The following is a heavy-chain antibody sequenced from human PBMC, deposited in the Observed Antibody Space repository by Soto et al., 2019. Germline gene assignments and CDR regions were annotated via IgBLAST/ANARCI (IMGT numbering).Heavy chain of an antibody. CDR1: GGSISSGNYY. D-gene: IGHD2-15*01. Sequence: LSLTCTVSGGSISSGNYYWSWIRQPPGKGLEWIGFISYSGSTYYSTSLKSRVTISVDTSKSQFSLNLSFVTAADTSVYYCATMGTPATGLYFFDYWGQGSLVTVSS. CDR2: ISYSGST. J-gene: IGHJ4*02. CDR3: ATMGTPATGLYFFDY. V-gene: IGHV4-30-4*01.